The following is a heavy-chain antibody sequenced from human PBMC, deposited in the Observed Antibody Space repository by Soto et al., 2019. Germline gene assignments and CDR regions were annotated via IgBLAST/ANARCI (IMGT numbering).Heavy chain of an antibody. CDR1: GYYLSSVYF. Sequence: SETLSLTCAVSGYYLSSVYFWAWIRQPPGRGQEWIGSIYHSGSTNYNPSLKSRFTISVDTSKNQFSLKLSTVTAADTAEYYCARGRAIFGVVIRSYHFDYWGQGTLVTVSS. V-gene: IGHV4-38-2*01. J-gene: IGHJ4*02. D-gene: IGHD3-3*01. CDR3: ARGRAIFGVVIRSYHFDY. CDR2: IYHSGST.